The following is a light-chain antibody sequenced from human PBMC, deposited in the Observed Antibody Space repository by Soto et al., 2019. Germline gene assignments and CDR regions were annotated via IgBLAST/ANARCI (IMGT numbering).Light chain of an antibody. V-gene: IGKV3-15*01. Sequence: EIVMTQSPATLSVSPGERATLSCRASQSVSNNLAWYQQKPGQAPRLLMYSASTRATGIPARFSGSGSGTEFTLTISSLQSADFAVYFCQQHNNWARTFGQGTKVEVK. CDR3: QQHNNWART. J-gene: IGKJ1*01. CDR1: QSVSNN. CDR2: SAS.